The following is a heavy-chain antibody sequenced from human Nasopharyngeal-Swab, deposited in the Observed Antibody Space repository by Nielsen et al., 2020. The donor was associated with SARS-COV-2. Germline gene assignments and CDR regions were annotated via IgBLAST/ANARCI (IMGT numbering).Heavy chain of an antibody. J-gene: IGHJ4*02. D-gene: IGHD1-26*01. CDR2: INPTDGST. Sequence: ASVKVSCRASGYTFTSYYLHWVRQAPGQGLEWMGIINPTDGSTSYAQKFEGRVTMTRVTSTSTVYMELNSLRDEDTAVYYCARDVAIVGATLDNWGQGTLVTVSS. CDR1: GYTFTSYY. V-gene: IGHV1-46*01. CDR3: ARDVAIVGATLDN.